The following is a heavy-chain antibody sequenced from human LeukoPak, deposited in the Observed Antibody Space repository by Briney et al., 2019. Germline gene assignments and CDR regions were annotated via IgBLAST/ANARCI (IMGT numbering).Heavy chain of an antibody. CDR3: ARLRIQIVATTHGAFDI. CDR1: GGSFSGYY. D-gene: IGHD5-12*01. Sequence: SETLSLTCAVYGGSFSGYYWSWIRQPPGKGLEWIGEINHSGSTNYNPSLKSRVTISVDTSKNQFSLKLSSVTAEDTAVYYCARLRIQIVATTHGAFDIWGQGTMVTVSS. CDR2: INHSGST. J-gene: IGHJ3*02. V-gene: IGHV4-34*01.